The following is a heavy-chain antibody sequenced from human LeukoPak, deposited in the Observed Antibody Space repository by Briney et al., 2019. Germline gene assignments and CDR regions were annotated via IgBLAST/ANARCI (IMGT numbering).Heavy chain of an antibody. Sequence: PGGSLRLSCAASGFTFSNDGMHWVRQAPGQGLEWMGWLNPNSGATSYAQSFQGRVTMTRDTSISTGFMELSWLRSDDTAVYYCARRLIDCTIAICYVDYWGQGTLVTVSS. D-gene: IGHD2-8*01. CDR3: ARRLIDCTIAICYVDY. CDR2: LNPNSGAT. J-gene: IGHJ4*02. CDR1: GFTFSNDG. V-gene: IGHV1-2*02.